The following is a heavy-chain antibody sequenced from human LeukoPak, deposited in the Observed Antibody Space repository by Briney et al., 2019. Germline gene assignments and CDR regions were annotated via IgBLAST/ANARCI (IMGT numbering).Heavy chain of an antibody. CDR2: ISSSSSYI. Sequence: PGGSLRLSCAASGFTFSSYSMNWVRQAPGKGLEWVSSISSSSSYIYYADSVKGRFTISRDNAKNSLYLQMNSLRAEDTAVYYCASAITMVRGGNSYWGQGTLVTVSS. CDR3: ASAITMVRGGNSY. CDR1: GFTFSSYS. D-gene: IGHD3-10*01. J-gene: IGHJ4*02. V-gene: IGHV3-21*01.